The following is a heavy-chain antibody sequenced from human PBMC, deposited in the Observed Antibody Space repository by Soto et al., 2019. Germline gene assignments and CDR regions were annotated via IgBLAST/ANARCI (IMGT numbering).Heavy chain of an antibody. CDR3: ARGRAPKPGGYNPFFDY. Sequence: QVQLVQSGAEVKKPGSSVKVSCKASGGTFSSYAISWVRQAPGQGLEWMGGIIPIFGTANYAQKFQGRVTITADESTSTDYMELSSLRSEDTAVYYCARGRAPKPGGYNPFFDYWGQGTLVTVSS. D-gene: IGHD5-12*01. CDR1: GGTFSSYA. V-gene: IGHV1-69*12. CDR2: IIPIFGTA. J-gene: IGHJ4*02.